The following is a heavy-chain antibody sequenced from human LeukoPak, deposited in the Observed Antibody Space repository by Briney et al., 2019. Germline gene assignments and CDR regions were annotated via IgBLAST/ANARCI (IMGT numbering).Heavy chain of an antibody. J-gene: IGHJ4*02. CDR3: ARDPGWTGIDY. CDR2: ISRSSSSI. Sequence: GGSLRLSCTASAFTLSTYNMNWVRRAPGKGLEWVAYISRSSSSIYYTDPVKGPFAISKDNANNSLYLQMNSLRDEDTAVYYCARDPGWTGIDYWGQGTLVTVSS. CDR1: AFTLSTYN. V-gene: IGHV3-48*02. D-gene: IGHD3-10*01.